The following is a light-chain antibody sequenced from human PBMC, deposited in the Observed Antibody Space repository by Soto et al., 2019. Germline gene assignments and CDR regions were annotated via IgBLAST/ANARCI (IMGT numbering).Light chain of an antibody. CDR2: EVT. J-gene: IGLJ3*02. CDR3: CSYAASNNVSLV. V-gene: IGLV2-8*01. Sequence: QSALTQPPSASGSPGQSVTISCTGTSSDVGGYNYVSWYQQYPGRAPKLMIYEVTKRPSGVPDRFSGSKSGNTASLTVSGLQAEDEADYSCCSYAASNNVSLVFGGGTKLTVL. CDR1: SSDVGGYNY.